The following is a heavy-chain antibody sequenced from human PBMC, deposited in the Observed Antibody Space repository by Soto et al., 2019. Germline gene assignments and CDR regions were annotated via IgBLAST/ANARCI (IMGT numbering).Heavy chain of an antibody. CDR3: ARDVTRDTAMDSYYYYGMDV. J-gene: IGHJ6*02. V-gene: IGHV4-31*03. D-gene: IGHD5-18*01. Sequence: SETLSLTCTVSDGSISSDCWSWIRQHPGKGLEWIGYIYYSGSTYYNPSLKSRVTISVDTSKNQFSLKLSSVTAADTAVYYCARDVTRDTAMDSYYYYGMDVWGQGTTVTVSS. CDR1: DGSISSDC. CDR2: IYYSGST.